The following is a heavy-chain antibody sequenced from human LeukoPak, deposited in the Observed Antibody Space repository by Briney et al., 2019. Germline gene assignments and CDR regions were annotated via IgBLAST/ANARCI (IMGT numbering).Heavy chain of an antibody. CDR3: ARDPSSGSYPTPYYFDY. Sequence: GASVKVSCKASGYTFTSYGISWVRQAPGRGLEWMGWISAYNGNTNYAQKLQGRVTMTTDTSTSTAYMELSSLRSEDTAVYYCARDPSSGSYPTPYYFDYWGQGTLVTVSS. CDR1: GYTFTSYG. V-gene: IGHV1-18*01. J-gene: IGHJ4*02. D-gene: IGHD1-26*01. CDR2: ISAYNGNT.